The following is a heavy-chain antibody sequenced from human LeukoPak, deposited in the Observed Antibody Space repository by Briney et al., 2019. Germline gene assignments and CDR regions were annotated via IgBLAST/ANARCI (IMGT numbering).Heavy chain of an antibody. D-gene: IGHD1-26*01. J-gene: IGHJ6*03. CDR1: GFTFDSYA. Sequence: PGRSLRLSCAASGFTFDSYAMHWVRQAPGKGLEWVSTIVDTGDSTFYADSVRGRFTISRDSSKNTLYLQMNSLRAEDTAVYSCAKERGHPLANYYMDVWGKGTTVTVSS. CDR3: AKERGHPLANYYMDV. CDR2: IVDTGDST. V-gene: IGHV3-23*01.